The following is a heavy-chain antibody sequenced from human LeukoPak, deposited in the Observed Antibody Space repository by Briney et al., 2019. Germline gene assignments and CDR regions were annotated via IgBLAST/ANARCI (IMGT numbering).Heavy chain of an antibody. CDR3: TISTRYRIAAAGLVVDY. Sequence: GGSLKLSCAASGFTFSGSAMHWVRQASGKGLEWVGRIRSKANSYATAYAASVKGRFTISRDDSKNTAYLQMNSLKTEDTAVYYCTISTRYRIAAAGLVVDYWGQGTLVTVSS. D-gene: IGHD6-13*01. J-gene: IGHJ4*02. CDR1: GFTFSGSA. V-gene: IGHV3-73*01. CDR2: IRSKANSYAT.